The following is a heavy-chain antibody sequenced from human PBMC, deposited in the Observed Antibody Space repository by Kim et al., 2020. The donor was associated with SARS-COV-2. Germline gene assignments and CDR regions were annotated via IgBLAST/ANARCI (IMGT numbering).Heavy chain of an antibody. CDR2: IIPIFGTA. D-gene: IGHD3-22*01. Sequence: SVKVSCKASGGTFSSYAISWVRQAPGQGLEWMGGIIPIFGTANYAQKFQGRVTITADESTSTAYMELSSLRSEDTAVYYCARAPTPRVYYYDSSGYFGFDPWGQGTLVTVSS. CDR1: GGTFSSYA. CDR3: ARAPTPRVYYYDSSGYFGFDP. V-gene: IGHV1-69*13. J-gene: IGHJ5*02.